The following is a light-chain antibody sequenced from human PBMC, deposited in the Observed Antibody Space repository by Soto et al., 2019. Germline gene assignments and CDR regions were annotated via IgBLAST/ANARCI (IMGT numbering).Light chain of an antibody. V-gene: IGLV2-14*01. CDR3: SSYTTRRTLV. CDR1: SSDVGVSNH. J-gene: IGLJ2*01. Sequence: SALTQPASVSGSPGQSITISCTGSSSDVGVSNHVSWYQHSPGKAPKVMIYDVSLRPSGVSDRFSGSKSGNTASLKISGLQAEDEADYYCSSYTTRRTLVFGGGTKLTVL. CDR2: DVS.